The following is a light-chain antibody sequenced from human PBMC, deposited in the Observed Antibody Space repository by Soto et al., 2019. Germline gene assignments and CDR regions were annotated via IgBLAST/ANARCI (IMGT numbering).Light chain of an antibody. J-gene: IGKJ3*01. Sequence: DIQMTQSPSAMSASVGDRVTITCRASQDISNYLTWFQQKPGKVPKRLIYAASNLQSGVSSRFSCSGSGTEFTLTISSLQPEDLATYYCLQYRSYPRAFGPGTKVDLK. CDR2: AAS. CDR3: LQYRSYPRA. V-gene: IGKV1-17*03. CDR1: QDISNY.